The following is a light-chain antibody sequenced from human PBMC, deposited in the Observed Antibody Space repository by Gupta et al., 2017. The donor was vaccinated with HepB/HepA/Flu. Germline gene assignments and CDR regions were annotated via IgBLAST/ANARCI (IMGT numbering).Light chain of an antibody. CDR3: HSRDRSGKHHV. V-gene: IGLV3-19*01. CDR1: SLRRYY. J-gene: IGLJ1*01. CDR2: AKN. Sequence: SSELTQDPAVSVALGQTVRVTCHGDSLRRYYATWYQQKPGQAPVLVIYAKNSRPSGIPDRFSGSTSGNTASLTITGAQAEDEADYYCHSRDRSGKHHVFGTGTKVTVL.